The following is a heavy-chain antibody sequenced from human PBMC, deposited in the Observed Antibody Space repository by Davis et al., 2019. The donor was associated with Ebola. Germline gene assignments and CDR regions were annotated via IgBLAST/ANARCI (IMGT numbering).Heavy chain of an antibody. V-gene: IGHV7-4-1*02. J-gene: IGHJ4*02. D-gene: IGHD3-10*01. CDR2: INTNTGNP. CDR3: ARHKTERNVLLWFGEFDY. Sequence: ASVKVSCKASAYTFTSYAMIWVRHPPGQGLEWMGWINTNTGNPTYAQGFTGRFVFSLDTSVSTAYLQISSLKAEDTAVYYCARHKTERNVLLWFGEFDYWGQGTLVTVSS. CDR1: AYTFTSYA.